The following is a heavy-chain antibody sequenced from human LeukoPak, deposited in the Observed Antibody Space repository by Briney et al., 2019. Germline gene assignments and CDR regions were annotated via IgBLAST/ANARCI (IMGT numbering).Heavy chain of an antibody. J-gene: IGHJ6*02. V-gene: IGHV4-34*01. CDR2: INHSGST. CDR3: AAYYYGSGMGGMDV. CDR1: GGSFSGYY. D-gene: IGHD3-10*01. Sequence: SETLSLTCTVYGGSFSGYYWSWIRQPPGQGLEWVGEINHSGSTNYNPSLKSRVTISVDTSKNQFSLKLSSVTAADTAVYYCAAYYYGSGMGGMDVWGQGTTVTVSS.